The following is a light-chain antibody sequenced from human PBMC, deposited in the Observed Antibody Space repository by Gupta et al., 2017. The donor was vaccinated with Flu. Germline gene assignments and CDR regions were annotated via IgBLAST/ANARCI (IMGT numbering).Light chain of an antibody. CDR3: QQDGSSPAT. CDR2: GAS. CDR1: QSVSSSY. J-gene: IGKJ1*01. Sequence: ESVLTQSPGTLSLSPGERATLSCRASQSVSSSYLAWYQQKPGQAPRLLIYGASSRATGIPDRFSGSGSGTDFTLTISRLEPEDFAVYYCQQDGSSPATFGQGTKVEIK. V-gene: IGKV3-20*01.